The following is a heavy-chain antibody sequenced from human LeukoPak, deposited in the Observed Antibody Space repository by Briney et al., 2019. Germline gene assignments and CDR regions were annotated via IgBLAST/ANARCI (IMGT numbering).Heavy chain of an antibody. Sequence: PGGSLRLSCAASGFTFSSYSMNWVRQAPGKGLEWVSSISSSSSYIYYADSVKGRFTISRDNAKNSLYLQMNSLRAEDTAVYYCARDQYSGSYYGGAFDIWGQGTMVTVSS. J-gene: IGHJ3*02. CDR3: ARDQYSGSYYGGAFDI. CDR1: GFTFSSYS. CDR2: ISSSSSYI. D-gene: IGHD1-26*01. V-gene: IGHV3-21*01.